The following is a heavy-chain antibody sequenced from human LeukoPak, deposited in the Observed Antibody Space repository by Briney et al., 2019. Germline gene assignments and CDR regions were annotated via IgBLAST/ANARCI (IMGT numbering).Heavy chain of an antibody. Sequence: GGSLRLSCTASGFTFSSYWMSWVRQAPGKGLEWVANIKEDGSEEYYVDSVTGRFTVSRDNAKNSLYLQIHSLRAEDTAVYYCARDWYNNSDAFDIWGQGTMVTVSS. CDR3: ARDWYNNSDAFDI. J-gene: IGHJ3*02. D-gene: IGHD4-11*01. CDR2: IKEDGSEE. V-gene: IGHV3-7*01. CDR1: GFTFSSYW.